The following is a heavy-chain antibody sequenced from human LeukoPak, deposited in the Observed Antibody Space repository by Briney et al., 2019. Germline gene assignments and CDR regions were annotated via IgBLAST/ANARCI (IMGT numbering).Heavy chain of an antibody. D-gene: IGHD3-10*01. CDR2: ISSSGSTI. J-gene: IGHJ5*02. Sequence: GGSLRLSCAASGFTFSSYEMNWVRQAPGKGREWVSYISSSGSTIYYADSVKGRFTISRDNAKNSLYLQMNSLRAEDTAVYYCARVPMVRGVISWFDPWGQGTLVTVSS. V-gene: IGHV3-48*03. CDR3: ARVPMVRGVISWFDP. CDR1: GFTFSSYE.